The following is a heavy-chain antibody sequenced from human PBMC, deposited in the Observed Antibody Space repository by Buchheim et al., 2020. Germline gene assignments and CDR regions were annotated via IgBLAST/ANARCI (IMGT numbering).Heavy chain of an antibody. CDR2: ISYDGSNK. CDR1: GFTFSSYG. Sequence: QVQLVESGGGVVQPGRSLRLSCAASGFTFSSYGMHWVRQAPGKGLEWVAVISYDGSNKYYADSVKGRSTISRDNSKNTLYLQMNSLRAEDTAVYYCAGDSSGSTVPFDYWGQGTL. CDR3: AGDSSGSTVPFDY. J-gene: IGHJ4*02. V-gene: IGHV3-30*03. D-gene: IGHD3-22*01.